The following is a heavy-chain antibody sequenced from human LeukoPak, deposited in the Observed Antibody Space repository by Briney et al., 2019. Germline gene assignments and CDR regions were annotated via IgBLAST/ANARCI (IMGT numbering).Heavy chain of an antibody. CDR1: GYSFTGYY. CDR3: ARGGLRVMVYRLYYMDV. Sequence: ASVKVSCKASGYSFTGYYMHWVRQAPGQGLEWMGWINPNSGDTKYAQKFQGRVTMTRDTSISTAYKELTRLRSDDTDVYYCARGGLRVMVYRLYYMDVWGKGTTVTVSS. CDR2: INPNSGDT. J-gene: IGHJ6*03. D-gene: IGHD2-8*01. V-gene: IGHV1-2*02.